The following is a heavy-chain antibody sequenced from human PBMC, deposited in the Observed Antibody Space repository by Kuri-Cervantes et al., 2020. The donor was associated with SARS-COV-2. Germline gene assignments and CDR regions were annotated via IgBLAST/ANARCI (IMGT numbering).Heavy chain of an antibody. V-gene: IGHV1-8*01. Sequence: ASVKVSCKASGYTFTSYDINWVRQATGQGLEWMGWMNPNSGNTGYAQKFQGRVTMTRNTSISTAYMELSSLRSEDTAVYYCAISSPNTIFGVVIDYWGQGTLVTVYS. CDR3: AISSPNTIFGVVIDY. CDR2: MNPNSGNT. CDR1: GYTFTSYD. D-gene: IGHD3-3*01. J-gene: IGHJ4*02.